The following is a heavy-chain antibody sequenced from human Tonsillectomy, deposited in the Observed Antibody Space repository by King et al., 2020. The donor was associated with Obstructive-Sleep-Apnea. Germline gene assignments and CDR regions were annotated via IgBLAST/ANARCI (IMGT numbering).Heavy chain of an antibody. D-gene: IGHD5-12*01. CDR1: GGSINNYY. V-gene: IGHV4-59*08. J-gene: IGHJ4*02. CDR2: MYYSGNT. Sequence: VQLQESGPGLVKPSETLSLTCSVSGGSINNYYWSWIRQPPGKGLEWIGYMYYSGNTNFNTSLKSRVTISADTSKIQFSLRLSSVTAADTAVYYCARHRGVEDYGGYGDYFDYWGQGTLVTVSS. CDR3: ARHRGVEDYGGYGDYFDY.